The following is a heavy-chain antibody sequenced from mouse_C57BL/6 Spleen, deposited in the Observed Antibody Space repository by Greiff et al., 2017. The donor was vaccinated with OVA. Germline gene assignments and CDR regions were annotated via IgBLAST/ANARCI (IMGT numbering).Heavy chain of an antibody. V-gene: IGHV1-64*01. J-gene: IGHJ2*01. CDR2: IHPNSGST. CDR3: AREDTSRY. Sequence: QVHVKQPGAELVKPGASVTLSCKASGYTFTSYWMHWVKQRPGQGLEWIGMIHPNSGSTNYNEKFKNKTTLTVDKSSSTASMQLSSLTSEDSAVYYCAREDTSRYWGQGTTLTVSS. CDR1: GYTFTSYW. D-gene: IGHD3-2*01.